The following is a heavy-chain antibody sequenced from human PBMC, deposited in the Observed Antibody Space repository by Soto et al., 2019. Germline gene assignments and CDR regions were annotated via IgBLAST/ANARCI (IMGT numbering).Heavy chain of an antibody. CDR3: ARYQIAAAGSPFDF. D-gene: IGHD6-13*01. CDR2: INSDGSST. Sequence: FTFSSYWMHWVRQAPGKGLVWVSRINSDGSSTSYANSVKGRFTISRDNAKNTLYLQMNSLRAEDTAVFYCARYQIAAAGSPFDFWGQGTLVTVSS. V-gene: IGHV3-74*01. CDR1: FTFSSYW. J-gene: IGHJ4*02.